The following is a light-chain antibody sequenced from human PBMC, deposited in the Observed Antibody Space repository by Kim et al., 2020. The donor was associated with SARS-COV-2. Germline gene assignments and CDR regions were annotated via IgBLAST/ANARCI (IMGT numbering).Light chain of an antibody. V-gene: IGKV4-1*01. CDR1: QNLNYRSNAENY. Sequence: RATINCKSSQNLNYRSNAENYLAWYQQKPGQPPKLLIYWASTRESGVPDRFSGSGSGTDFTLTINNLQAEDVAVYFCQQYHSSPYTFGQGTKLEI. CDR2: WAS. J-gene: IGKJ2*01. CDR3: QQYHSSPYT.